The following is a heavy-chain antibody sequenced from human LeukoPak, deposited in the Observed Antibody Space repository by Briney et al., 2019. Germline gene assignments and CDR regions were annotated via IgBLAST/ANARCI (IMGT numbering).Heavy chain of an antibody. V-gene: IGHV1-18*01. J-gene: IGHJ3*02. D-gene: IGHD2-2*01. CDR3: ARGGAVERYCNSTSCYWVDAFDI. CDR1: GYTFTSYG. Sequence: GASVKVSCKASGYTFTSYGISWVRQAPGQGLEWMGWISAYNGNTNYAQKLQGRVTMTTDTSTSTAYMELRSLRSDDTAMYYCARGGAVERYCNSTSCYWVDAFDIWGQGTMVTVSS. CDR2: ISAYNGNT.